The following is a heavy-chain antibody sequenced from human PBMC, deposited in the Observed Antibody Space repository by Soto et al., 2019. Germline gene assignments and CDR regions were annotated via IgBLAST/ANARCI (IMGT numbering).Heavy chain of an antibody. J-gene: IGHJ6*03. CDR3: ARDQKVEWFGELSVGYYYYYMDV. CDR2: IYYSGST. V-gene: IGHV4-61*01. CDR1: GGSVSSGSYY. D-gene: IGHD3-10*01. Sequence: SETLSLTCTVSGGSVSSGSYYWSWIRQPPGKGLEWIGYIYYSGSTNYNPSLKSRVTISVDTSKNQFSLKLSSVTAADTAVYYCARDQKVEWFGELSVGYYYYYMDVWGKGTTVTVSS.